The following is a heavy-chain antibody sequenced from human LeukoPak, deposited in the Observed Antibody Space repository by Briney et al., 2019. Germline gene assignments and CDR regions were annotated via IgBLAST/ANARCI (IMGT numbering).Heavy chain of an antibody. Sequence: GGSLRLSCAASGFTFSSYSMNWVRQTPGKGLEWVSSISSSSSYIHSADSVRGRFTISRDNAKNSLFLQMNSLRAEDTAVYYCARDEWGDAFDIWGQGTMVTVFS. V-gene: IGHV3-21*01. CDR3: ARDEWGDAFDI. J-gene: IGHJ3*02. CDR2: ISSSSSYI. D-gene: IGHD1-26*01. CDR1: GFTFSSYS.